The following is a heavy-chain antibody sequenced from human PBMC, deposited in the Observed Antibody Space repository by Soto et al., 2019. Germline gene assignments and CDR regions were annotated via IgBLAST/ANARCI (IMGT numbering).Heavy chain of an antibody. CDR1: GGSVSSGSYY. CDR2: IFYSGST. D-gene: IGHD1-26*01. Sequence: PSETLSLTCTVSGGSVSSGSYYWSWIRQPPGKGLEWIGYIFYSGSTNYNPSLKSRVTISVDTSKNQFSLKLSSVTAADTAVYYCARDRGSYYRNDWFDPWGQGTLVTVSS. V-gene: IGHV4-61*01. J-gene: IGHJ5*02. CDR3: ARDRGSYYRNDWFDP.